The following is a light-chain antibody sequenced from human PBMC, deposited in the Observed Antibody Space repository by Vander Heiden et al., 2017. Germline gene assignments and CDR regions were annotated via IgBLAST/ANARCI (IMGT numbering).Light chain of an antibody. V-gene: IGLV3-21*02. Sequence: SYVLTQPPSVSVAPGQTARITCEGNDMNNKIVHGYQQEPGQAPGVVVYSDSGRPSGIPERFAGSNSRNTATLTIGRVEAGDEADYYCQVWDFSSDHLVFGGGTKLTVL. J-gene: IGLJ2*01. CDR3: QVWDFSSDHLV. CDR1: DMNNKI. CDR2: SDS.